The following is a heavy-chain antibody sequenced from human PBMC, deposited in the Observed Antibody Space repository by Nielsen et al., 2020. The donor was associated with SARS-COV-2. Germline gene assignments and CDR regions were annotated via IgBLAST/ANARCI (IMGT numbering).Heavy chain of an antibody. Sequence: SVKVSCKASVGTFSSYAISWVRQAPGQGLEWMGGIIPIFGTANYAQKFQGRVTITADESTSTAYMELSSLRSEDTAVYYCARGVVPAAMTWFDPWGQGTLVTVSS. D-gene: IGHD2-2*01. V-gene: IGHV1-69*13. CDR2: IIPIFGTA. CDR3: ARGVVPAAMTWFDP. J-gene: IGHJ5*02. CDR1: VGTFSSYA.